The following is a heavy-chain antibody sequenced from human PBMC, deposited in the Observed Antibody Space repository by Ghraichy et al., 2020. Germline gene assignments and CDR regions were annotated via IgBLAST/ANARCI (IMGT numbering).Heavy chain of an antibody. D-gene: IGHD3-10*01. CDR1: GYTFTGYY. Sequence: ASVKVSCKASGYTFTGYYMHWVRQAPGQGLEWMGWINPNSGGTNYAQKFQGRVTMTRDTSISTAYMELSRLRSDDTAVYYCAREYYYGSGSYPPLGYWGQGTLVTVSS. CDR3: AREYYYGSGSYPPLGY. V-gene: IGHV1-2*02. J-gene: IGHJ4*02. CDR2: INPNSGGT.